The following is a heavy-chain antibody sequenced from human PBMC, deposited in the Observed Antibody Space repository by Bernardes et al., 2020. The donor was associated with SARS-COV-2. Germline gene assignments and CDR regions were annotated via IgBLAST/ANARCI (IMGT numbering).Heavy chain of an antibody. CDR3: VRSAGAYGDCYDS. J-gene: IGHJ4*02. CDR1: GYTFTGHY. Sequence: ASVKVSCKASGYTFTGHYIHWVRQAPGQGLEWMGRINPNSGGTNYAQKFQGRVTVTRDTSISAAYMDLSRLTSDDTAMYYCVRSAGAYGDCYDSWGQGTLVTVSS. CDR2: INPNSGGT. V-gene: IGHV1-2*06. D-gene: IGHD4-17*01.